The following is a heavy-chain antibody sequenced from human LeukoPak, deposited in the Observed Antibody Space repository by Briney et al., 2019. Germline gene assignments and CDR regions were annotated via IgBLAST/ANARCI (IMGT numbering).Heavy chain of an antibody. D-gene: IGHD6-19*01. CDR2: INPSGGST. CDR1: GYTFTSYY. J-gene: IGHJ4*02. CDR3: ASSSSGWYLDY. V-gene: IGHV1-46*01. Sequence: ASVKVSCKASGYTFTSYYMHWMRQAPGQGLEWMGIINPSGGSTSYAQKFQGRVTMTRDMSTSTVYMELSSLRSEDTAVYYCASSSSGWYLDYWGQGTLVTVSS.